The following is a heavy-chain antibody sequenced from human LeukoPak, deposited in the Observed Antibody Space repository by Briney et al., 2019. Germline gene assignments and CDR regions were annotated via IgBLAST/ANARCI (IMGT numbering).Heavy chain of an antibody. CDR2: IRYDGSNK. D-gene: IGHD2/OR15-2a*01. CDR3: AKGPLLWN. V-gene: IGHV3-30*02. CDR1: GFTFSDYS. J-gene: IGHJ4*02. Sequence: GGSLRLSCAASGFTFSDYSMHWVRQAPGKGLNWVAFIRYDGSNKYYADSVKGRFAISRDNSRNTLYLQMNSLRAEDTAVYYCAKGPLLWNWGQGTLVTVSS.